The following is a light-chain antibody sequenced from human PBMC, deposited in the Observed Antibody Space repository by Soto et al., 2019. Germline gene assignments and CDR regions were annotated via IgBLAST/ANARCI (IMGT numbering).Light chain of an antibody. CDR3: QQYYSTLALT. Sequence: DIVMTQSPDSLAVSLGERATINCKSSQSLLFSSNNKNYLAWYQQKAGQPPKLLIYWASTLKSGVPDRFSGSGSGTDFTLTISSLQAEDVAIYYCQQYYSTLALTFGGGTKVEIK. CDR2: WAS. CDR1: QSLLFSSNNKNY. V-gene: IGKV4-1*01. J-gene: IGKJ4*01.